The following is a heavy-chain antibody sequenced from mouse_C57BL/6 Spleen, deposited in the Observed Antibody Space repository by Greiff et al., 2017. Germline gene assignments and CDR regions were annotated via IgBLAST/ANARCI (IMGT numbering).Heavy chain of an antibody. Sequence: EVQLQQSGPELVKPGASVKISCKASGYSFTGYYMNWVKQSPEKSLEWIGEINPSTGGTTYNQKFKAKATLTVDKSSSTAYMQLKSLTSEDSAVYSCARDGSGYPFDYWGQGTTLTVSS. D-gene: IGHD3-2*02. CDR2: INPSTGGT. V-gene: IGHV1-42*01. CDR3: ARDGSGYPFDY. CDR1: GYSFTGYY. J-gene: IGHJ2*01.